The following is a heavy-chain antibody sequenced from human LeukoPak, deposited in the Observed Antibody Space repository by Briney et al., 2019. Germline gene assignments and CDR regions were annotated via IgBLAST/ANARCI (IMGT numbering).Heavy chain of an antibody. V-gene: IGHV3-9*01. CDR1: GFTFDDYA. J-gene: IGHJ4*02. Sequence: QPGRSLRLSCAASGFTFDDYAMHGVRQAPGKGLGWVSGISWNSGSIGYADSVKGRFTISRDNAKNSLYLQMNSLRAEDTALYYCAKRNDYGDYFDYWGQGTLVTVSS. CDR2: ISWNSGSI. CDR3: AKRNDYGDYFDY. D-gene: IGHD4-17*01.